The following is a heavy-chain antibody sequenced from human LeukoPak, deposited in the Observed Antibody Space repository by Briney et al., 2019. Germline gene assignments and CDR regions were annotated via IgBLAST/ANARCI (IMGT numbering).Heavy chain of an antibody. CDR1: GASISSGDYY. D-gene: IGHD1-26*01. J-gene: IGHJ4*02. CDR2: IYYSGTT. CDR3: ARDIRGRGYFDY. Sequence: PSQTLSLTCTVSGASISSGDYYWSWIRQHPGKGLEWIGYIYYSGTTYYNPSLKSRVTISVNTSKNQFSLKLSSMTAADTAVYYCARDIRGRGYFDYWGQGTLVTVSS. V-gene: IGHV4-31*03.